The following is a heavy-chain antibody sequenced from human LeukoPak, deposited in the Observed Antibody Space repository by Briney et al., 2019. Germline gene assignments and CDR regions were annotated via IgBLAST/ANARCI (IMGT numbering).Heavy chain of an antibody. CDR2: LYYSGSS. J-gene: IGHJ5*02. Sequence: SETLSLTCTVSGGSISSSDSYRGWIRQPPGKGLEWIGSLYYSGSSYYNPSLKSRVTISVDTSKNQFSLKLSSVTAADTAVYYCVRVEGWLEFNNWFDPWGQGTLVTVSS. V-gene: IGHV4-39*07. CDR1: GGSISSSDSY. D-gene: IGHD5-24*01. CDR3: VRVEGWLEFNNWFDP.